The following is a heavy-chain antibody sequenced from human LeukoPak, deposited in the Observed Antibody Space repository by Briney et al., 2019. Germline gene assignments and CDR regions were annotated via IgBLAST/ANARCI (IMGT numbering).Heavy chain of an antibody. D-gene: IGHD3-10*01. J-gene: IGHJ4*02. V-gene: IGHV3-30-3*01. CDR3: AGNYGPYYFDY. CDR2: ISYDGSNK. CDR1: GFTFSSYA. Sequence: GGSLRLSCAASGFTFSSYAMHWVRQAPGKGLEWVAVISYDGSNKYYADSVKGRFTISRDNSKNTLYLQMNSLRAEDTAVYYCAGNYGPYYFDYWGQGTLVTVSS.